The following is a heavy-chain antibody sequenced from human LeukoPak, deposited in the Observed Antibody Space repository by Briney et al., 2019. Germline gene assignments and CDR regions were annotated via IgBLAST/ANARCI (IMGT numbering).Heavy chain of an antibody. J-gene: IGHJ4*02. CDR3: ARDYYDSSGYYYFDY. CDR1: GYTFTSYG. D-gene: IGHD3-22*01. CDR2: ISAYNGNT. V-gene: IGHV1-18*01. Sequence: ASVKVSCKASGYTFTSYGISWVRQAPGQGLEWMGWISAYNGNTNYAQKLQGRVTMTTDTSTSTAYMELRSLRPNDTAVYYCARDYYDSSGYYYFDYWGQGTLVTVSS.